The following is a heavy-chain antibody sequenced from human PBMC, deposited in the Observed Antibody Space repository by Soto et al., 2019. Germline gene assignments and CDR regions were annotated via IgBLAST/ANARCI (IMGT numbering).Heavy chain of an antibody. CDR2: ISGSGGST. CDR3: AKPGGGILTSLLDSRYDAFDI. CDR1: GFTFSSYA. D-gene: IGHD3-9*01. Sequence: GGSLRLSCAASGFTFSSYAMSWVRQAPGKGLEWVSAISGSGGSTYYADSVKGRFTISRDNSKNTLYLQMNSLRAEDTAVYYCAKPGGGILTSLLDSRYDAFDIWGQGTMVTVSS. J-gene: IGHJ3*02. V-gene: IGHV3-23*01.